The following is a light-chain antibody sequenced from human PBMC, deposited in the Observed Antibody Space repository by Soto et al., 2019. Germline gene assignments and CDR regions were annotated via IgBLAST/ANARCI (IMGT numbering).Light chain of an antibody. CDR1: QGVRTS. Sequence: DIQMTQSPSSLSASVGDTVTINLRASQGVRTSVAWFQQKAGKAPKYLIFAASSLHSGVPRKFGGSGSGTAFSHKITRLQHEDFATYHSQQYDTYPPNFGQGARVDIK. V-gene: IGKV1-16*02. CDR3: QQYDTYPPN. J-gene: IGKJ5*01. CDR2: AAS.